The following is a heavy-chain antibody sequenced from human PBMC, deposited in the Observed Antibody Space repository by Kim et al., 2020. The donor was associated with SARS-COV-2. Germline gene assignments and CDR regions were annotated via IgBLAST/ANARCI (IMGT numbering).Heavy chain of an antibody. V-gene: IGHV4-30-2*05. CDR3: ARGGYDSGMDV. Sequence: YYNPSLRSRVAKSVDTSKTQFSLGLTSLTAADTAVYYCARGGYDSGMDVWGQGTTVTVSS. J-gene: IGHJ6*02.